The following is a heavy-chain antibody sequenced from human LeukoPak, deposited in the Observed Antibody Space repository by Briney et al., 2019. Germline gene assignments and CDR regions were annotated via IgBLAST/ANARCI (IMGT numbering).Heavy chain of an antibody. D-gene: IGHD6-13*01. CDR1: GYTFTSYG. CDR2: ISAYNGNT. CDR3: ARSRGGIAAAGGYNWFDP. V-gene: IGHV1-18*01. J-gene: IGHJ5*02. Sequence: ASVKVSCKASGYTFTSYGISWVRQAPGQGLEWMGWISAYNGNTNYAQKLQGRVTMTTDTSTSTAYMELRSLRSDDTAVYYCARSRGGIAAAGGYNWFDPWGQGTLVTVSS.